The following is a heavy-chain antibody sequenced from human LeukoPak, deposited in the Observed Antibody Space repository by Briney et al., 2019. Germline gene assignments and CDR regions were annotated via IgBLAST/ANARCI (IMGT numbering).Heavy chain of an antibody. V-gene: IGHV4-59*01. D-gene: IGHD1-26*01. Sequence: GSLRLSCAASGFTFSDYYMSWIRQPPGKGLEWIAFIYYSGTTNYNPSLKSRVTISLDTSKNQFSLKLISVTAADTAVYYCARGGWGPFDYWGQGTLVTVSS. CDR2: IYYSGTT. CDR1: GFTFSDYY. CDR3: ARGGWGPFDY. J-gene: IGHJ4*02.